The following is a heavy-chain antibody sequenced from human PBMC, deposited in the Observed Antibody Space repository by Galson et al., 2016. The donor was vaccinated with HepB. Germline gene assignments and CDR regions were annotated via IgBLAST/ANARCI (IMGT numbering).Heavy chain of an antibody. V-gene: IGHV1-2*02. CDR1: GYTFTDYY. CDR3: ARASRTGISSFYYGMDV. CDR2: INPYSGGT. Sequence: SVKVSCKASGYTFTDYYMHWVRQAPGLGLEWMGWINPYSGGTNLAQRFRGRVNMTRDTSISTAYMELRGLRSDDTAVFYCARASRTGISSFYYGMDVWGRGTTVTVSS. D-gene: IGHD6-6*01. J-gene: IGHJ6*04.